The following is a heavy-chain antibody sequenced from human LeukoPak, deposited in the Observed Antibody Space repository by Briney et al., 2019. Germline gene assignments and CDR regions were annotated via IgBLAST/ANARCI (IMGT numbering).Heavy chain of an antibody. CDR3: ARCPFFGVVIGPLRGFEY. V-gene: IGHV1-8*01. CDR1: GYTLASFD. J-gene: IGHJ4*02. D-gene: IGHD3-3*01. CDR2: MNPNNGNT. Sequence: ASVKVSCKASGYTLASFDINWVRQTPGQGPEWMGWMNPNNGNTGYAQIFQGRVTMTRNASISTAYMELSRLRSGDTAVYYCARCPFFGVVIGPLRGFEYWGQGTLVTVSS.